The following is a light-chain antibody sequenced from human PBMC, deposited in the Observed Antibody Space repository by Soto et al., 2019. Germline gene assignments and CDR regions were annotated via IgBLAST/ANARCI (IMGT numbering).Light chain of an antibody. J-gene: IGKJ1*01. CDR1: QSISSY. Sequence: DIQMTQSPSSLSASVGDRVTITCRASQSISSYLNWYQQKPGKAPKLLIYAASSLQSGVPSRFSSSGSGADFTITISSLQPEDVATYYCQQNYSTAWTFGQGTKVEIK. V-gene: IGKV1-39*01. CDR2: AAS. CDR3: QQNYSTAWT.